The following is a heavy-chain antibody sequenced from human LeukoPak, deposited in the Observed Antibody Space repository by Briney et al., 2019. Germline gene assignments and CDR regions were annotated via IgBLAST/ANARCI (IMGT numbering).Heavy chain of an antibody. Sequence: SETLSLTCTVSGGSISSYYWSWIRQPAGKGLEWIGRIYTSGSTNYNPSLKSRVAMSADTSKNQFSLKLSSVTAADTAVYYCARDDRCSGGSCHPGDYWGQGTLVTVSS. J-gene: IGHJ4*02. V-gene: IGHV4-4*07. D-gene: IGHD2-15*01. CDR1: GGSISSYY. CDR2: IYTSGST. CDR3: ARDDRCSGGSCHPGDY.